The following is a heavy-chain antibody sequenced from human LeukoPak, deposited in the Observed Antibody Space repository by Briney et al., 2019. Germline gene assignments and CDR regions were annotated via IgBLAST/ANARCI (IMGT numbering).Heavy chain of an antibody. V-gene: IGHV3-48*01. J-gene: IGHJ4*02. CDR2: ISSSSSTI. D-gene: IGHD3-3*01. CDR3: ARDQGRDLWSGYISEPPRNFDY. Sequence: PGGSLRLSCAASGFTFSSYSMNWVRQAPGKGLEWVSYISSSSSTIYYADSVKGRFTISRDNAKNSLYLQMNSLRAEDTAVYYCARDQGRDLWSGYISEPPRNFDYWGQGTLVTVSS. CDR1: GFTFSSYS.